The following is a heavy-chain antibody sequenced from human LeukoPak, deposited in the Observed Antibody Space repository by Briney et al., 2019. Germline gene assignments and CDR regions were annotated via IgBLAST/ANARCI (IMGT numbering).Heavy chain of an antibody. D-gene: IGHD2-15*01. CDR1: GGSINSHY. Sequence: SETLSLTCTVSGGSINSHYCNWIRQSPGKGLEWIGYIYNSGSINYNPSLKSRVTISVDTSKNQFSPKLSSVTAADTAIYYCATKVRGGFDIWGQGTMVTVSS. V-gene: IGHV4-59*11. CDR2: IYNSGSI. CDR3: ATKVRGGFDI. J-gene: IGHJ3*02.